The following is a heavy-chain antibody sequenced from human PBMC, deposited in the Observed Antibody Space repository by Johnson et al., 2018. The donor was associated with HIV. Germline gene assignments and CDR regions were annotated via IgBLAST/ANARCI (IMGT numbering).Heavy chain of an antibody. CDR2: ISGSGGST. V-gene: IGHV3-23*04. J-gene: IGHJ3*01. CDR3: AKESKWESRTPHAFDL. CDR1: GFTFSSYA. D-gene: IGHD1-26*01. Sequence: VQLVESGGGLIQPGGSLRLSCAASGFTFSSYAMSWVRQAPGKGLEWVSAISGSGGSTYYADSVKGRFTISRDNSKNTLYLQMNSLRPEDTAVYYCAKESKWESRTPHAFDLWGQGTMVTVSS.